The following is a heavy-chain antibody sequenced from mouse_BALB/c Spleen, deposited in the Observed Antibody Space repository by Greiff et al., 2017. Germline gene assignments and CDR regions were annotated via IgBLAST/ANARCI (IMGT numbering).Heavy chain of an antibody. CDR2: INPYNGDT. CDR1: GYSFTGYF. CDR3: GRSYPTYNGGYAMDY. J-gene: IGHJ4*01. D-gene: IGHD2-10*01. Sequence: VQLKESGPELVKPGASVKISCKASGYSFTGYFMNWVKQSHGKSLEWIGRINPYNGDTFYNQKFKGKATLTVDNSSSTAHMELLSLTSEDSAVYYWGRSYPTYNGGYAMDYWGQGTSVTVSS. V-gene: IGHV1-37*01.